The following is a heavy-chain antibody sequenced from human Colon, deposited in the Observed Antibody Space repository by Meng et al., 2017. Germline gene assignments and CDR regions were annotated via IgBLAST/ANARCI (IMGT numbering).Heavy chain of an antibody. CDR1: GGSITNDNW. J-gene: IGHJ4*02. D-gene: IGHD3-22*01. Sequence: QVQLQESGPGLVKPSGTLSLTCAVSGGSITNDNWWSWVRQPPGKGLEWIGEIFHAGNTNYNPSLKSRVTMSPDKSKNQFSLTLTSVTAADTAVYYCARDFHSTMTVFDSWGQGTLVTVSS. CDR2: IFHAGNT. CDR3: ARDFHSTMTVFDS. V-gene: IGHV4-4*02.